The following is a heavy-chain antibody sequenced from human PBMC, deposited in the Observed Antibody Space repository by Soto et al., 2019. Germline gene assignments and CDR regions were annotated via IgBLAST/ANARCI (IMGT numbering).Heavy chain of an antibody. J-gene: IGHJ4*02. CDR1: GGSFSGNY. V-gene: IGHV4-34*01. CDR2: IRHSGIGT. CDR3: ARGHLPGGNTFYYDY. Sequence: QVQLQQWGAGLLKPSETLSLTCTVYGGSFSGNYWSWIRQPPGMGLEWIGEIRHSGIGTNSNPSLKSRVTISVDTSKNQFSLKLSSVTAADTDMYYCARGHLPGGNTFYYDYWGQGTLVTVSS. D-gene: IGHD2-15*01.